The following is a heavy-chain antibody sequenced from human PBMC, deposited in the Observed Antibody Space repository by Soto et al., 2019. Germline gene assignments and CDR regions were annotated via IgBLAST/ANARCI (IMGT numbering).Heavy chain of an antibody. V-gene: IGHV3-33*01. Sequence: QVQLVESGGGVAQPGRSLRLSCAASGFMFSSHGMHWIRQAPGKGLEWVAVIWYDGSNKYYADYVKGRFTISRDNSKNTLYLQMNSLRVEDTAVYYCGPDTLDYWGQGTLVTVSS. J-gene: IGHJ4*02. CDR1: GFMFSSHG. CDR3: GPDTLDY. CDR2: IWYDGSNK.